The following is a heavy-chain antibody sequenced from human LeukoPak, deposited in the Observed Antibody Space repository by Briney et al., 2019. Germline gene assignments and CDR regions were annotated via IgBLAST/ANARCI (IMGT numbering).Heavy chain of an antibody. D-gene: IGHD6-13*01. Sequence: PSETLSLTCTVSGCSISSGGYYWSWIPQHPGKGLEWIGYIYYSGSTYYNPSLKSRVTISVDTSKNQFSLKLSSVTAADTAVYYCAREALVWGYYYYGMDVWGKGTTVTVSS. CDR3: AREALVWGYYYYGMDV. CDR2: IYYSGST. V-gene: IGHV4-31*03. J-gene: IGHJ6*04. CDR1: GCSISSGGYY.